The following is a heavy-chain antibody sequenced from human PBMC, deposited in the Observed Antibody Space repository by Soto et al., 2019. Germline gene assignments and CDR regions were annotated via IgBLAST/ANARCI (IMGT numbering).Heavy chain of an antibody. CDR2: IYWDDDK. V-gene: IGHV2-5*02. D-gene: IGHD6-13*01. CDR3: APIAAAGNWFAP. CDR1: GFSLSTSGVG. Sequence: QITLKESGPTLVKPTQTLTLTCTFSGFSLSTSGVGVGWIRQPPGKALEWLALIYWDDDKRYSPSLKSRLTIPKATPKTQGVLTMTNRDPVDKATYSCAPIAAAGNWFAPWGQGTLVTVSS. J-gene: IGHJ5*02.